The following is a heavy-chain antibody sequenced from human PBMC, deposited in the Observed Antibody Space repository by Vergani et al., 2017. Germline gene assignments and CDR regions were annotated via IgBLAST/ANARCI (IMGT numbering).Heavy chain of an antibody. CDR1: GFTFSSYA. V-gene: IGHV3-30*04. D-gene: IGHD3-10*01. CDR3: AKGNGVRGVNVQYYYYYGMDV. Sequence: QVQLVESGGGVVQPGRSLRLSCAASGFTFSSYAMHWVRQAPGKGLEWVAVISYDGSNKYYADSVKGRFTISRDNSKNTLYLQMNSLRAEDTAVYYCAKGNGVRGVNVQYYYYYGMDVWGQGTTVTVPS. J-gene: IGHJ6*02. CDR2: ISYDGSNK.